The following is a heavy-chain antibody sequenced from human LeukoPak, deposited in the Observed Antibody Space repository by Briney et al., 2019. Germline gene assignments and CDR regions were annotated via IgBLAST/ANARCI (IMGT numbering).Heavy chain of an antibody. J-gene: IGHJ6*03. D-gene: IGHD2-2*02. CDR1: GYTFTSYG. Sequence: GASVKVSCKASGYTFTSYGISWVRQAPGQGLEWMGWISAYNGNTNYAQKLQGRVTMTTDTSTSTAYMELGSLRSDDTAVYYCARVAGRYCSSTSCYTHYYYYYMDVWGKGTTVTVSS. CDR2: ISAYNGNT. CDR3: ARVAGRYCSSTSCYTHYYYYYMDV. V-gene: IGHV1-18*01.